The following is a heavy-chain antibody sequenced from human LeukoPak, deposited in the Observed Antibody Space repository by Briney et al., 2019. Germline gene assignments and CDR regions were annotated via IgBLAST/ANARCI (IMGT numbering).Heavy chain of an antibody. CDR1: GYAFTNYA. V-gene: IGHV1-18*01. Sequence: ASVKVSCKASGYAFTNYAISWVRQAPGQGLEWMGWISVYNGNTNYAQKLQGRVTITADESTSTAYMELSSLRSEDTAVYYCARGPLPMTNWFDPWGQGTLVTVSS. D-gene: IGHD2/OR15-2a*01. CDR3: ARGPLPMTNWFDP. J-gene: IGHJ5*02. CDR2: ISVYNGNT.